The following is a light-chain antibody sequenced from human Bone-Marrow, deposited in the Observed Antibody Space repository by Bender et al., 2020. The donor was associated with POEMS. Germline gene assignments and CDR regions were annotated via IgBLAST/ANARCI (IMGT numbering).Light chain of an antibody. Sequence: QSALTQPPSASGSPGQSVTISCTGSSNDVGRYDYVSWYQQHPDKAPKLLTYEVSERPSGVPDRFSGSKSGTSASLAISGLRSEDEADYYCAGWDDSGVVFGGGTKLTVL. CDR3: AGWDDSGVV. CDR2: EVS. V-gene: IGLV2-8*01. J-gene: IGLJ2*01. CDR1: SNDVGRYDY.